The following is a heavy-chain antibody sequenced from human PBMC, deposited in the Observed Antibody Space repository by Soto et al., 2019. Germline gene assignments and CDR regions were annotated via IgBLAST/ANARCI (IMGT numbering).Heavy chain of an antibody. D-gene: IGHD3-3*01. Sequence: PSETLSLTCTVSGGSLSSSSYYWGWIRQPPGKGLEWIGSIYYSGSTYYNPSLKSRVTISVDTSKNQFSLKLSSVTAADTAVYYCSRLRIIRITIFVYYWGQGTLVTVSS. CDR3: SRLRIIRITIFVYY. CDR2: IYYSGST. V-gene: IGHV4-39*01. CDR1: GGSLSSSSYY. J-gene: IGHJ4*02.